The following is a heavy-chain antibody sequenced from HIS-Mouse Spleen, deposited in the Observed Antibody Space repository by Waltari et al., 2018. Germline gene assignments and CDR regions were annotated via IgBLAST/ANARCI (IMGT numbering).Heavy chain of an antibody. J-gene: IGHJ5*02. D-gene: IGHD3-3*01. CDR3: ARSPYYDFWSGYSDNWFDP. CDR1: GCTISSRVFS. CDR2: IYYSGST. V-gene: IGHV4-31*03. Sequence: QVQLQESGPGLVKPSQTLAPTSTFPGCTISSRVFSWSCFRHHPGKALEWIGYIYYSGSTYYNPSLKSRVTISVDTSKNQFSLKLSSVTAADTAVYYCARSPYYDFWSGYSDNWFDPWGQGTLVTVSS.